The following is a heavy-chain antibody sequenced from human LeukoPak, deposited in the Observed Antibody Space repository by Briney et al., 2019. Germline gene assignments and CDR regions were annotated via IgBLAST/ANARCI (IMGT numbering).Heavy chain of an antibody. CDR2: ISSNGGST. Sequence: GGSLRLSCAASGFTFSSYAMHWVRQAPGKGLEYVSAISSNGGSTYYANSVKGRFTISRDNSKNTLYLQMGSPRAEDMAVYYCARVGVDTAMVHYFDYWGQGTLVTVSS. CDR1: GFTFSSYA. CDR3: ARVGVDTAMVHYFDY. V-gene: IGHV3-64*01. J-gene: IGHJ4*02. D-gene: IGHD5-18*01.